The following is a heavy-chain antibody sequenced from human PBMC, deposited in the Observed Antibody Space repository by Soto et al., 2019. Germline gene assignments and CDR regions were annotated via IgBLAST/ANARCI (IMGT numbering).Heavy chain of an antibody. Sequence: SETLSLTFTVSGGSISSGDYYWSWIRQPPGKGLEWIGYIYYSGSTYYNPSLKSRVTISVDASKNQFSLKLSSVTAADTAVYYCARDPTYYYDSSGYRVWGQGTLVTVSS. CDR2: IYYSGST. CDR1: GGSISSGDYY. V-gene: IGHV4-30-4*01. J-gene: IGHJ4*02. D-gene: IGHD3-22*01. CDR3: ARDPTYYYDSSGYRV.